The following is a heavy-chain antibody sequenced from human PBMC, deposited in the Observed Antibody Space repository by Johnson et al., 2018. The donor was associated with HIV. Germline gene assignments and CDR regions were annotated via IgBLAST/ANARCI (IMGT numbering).Heavy chain of an antibody. Sequence: VQLVESGGGLVQPGGSLRLSCAASGLTFSSYWMSWVRQAPGKGLEWVANIKQDGSEKYYVDSVKGRFTISRDNAKNSLYLQMNSLRAEDTAVYYCARDSQWELRPDAFDIWGQGTMVTVSS. J-gene: IGHJ3*02. CDR1: GLTFSSYW. CDR2: IKQDGSEK. V-gene: IGHV3-7*05. D-gene: IGHD1-26*01. CDR3: ARDSQWELRPDAFDI.